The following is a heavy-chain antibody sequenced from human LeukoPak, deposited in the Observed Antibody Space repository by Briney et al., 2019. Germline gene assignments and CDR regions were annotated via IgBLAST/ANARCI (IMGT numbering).Heavy chain of an antibody. V-gene: IGHV4-39*01. CDR3: ASSYYDSSGIFDY. Sequence: SETLSLTCTVSGGSISSSSYYWGWIRQPPGKGLEWIGSIYYSGSTYYNPSLKSRVTISVDTSKNQFSLKLSSVTAADTAVYYCASSYYDSSGIFDYWGQGTLVTVSS. D-gene: IGHD3-22*01. J-gene: IGHJ4*02. CDR1: GGSISSSSYY. CDR2: IYYSGST.